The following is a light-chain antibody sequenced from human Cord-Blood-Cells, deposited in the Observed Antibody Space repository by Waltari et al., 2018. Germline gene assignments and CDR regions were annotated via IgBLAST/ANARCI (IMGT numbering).Light chain of an antibody. Sequence: PPTPPPSVSCSPDTSTTSPCLWTCRDVRGYNHLSWYQQHQGKAPKLMIYDVRNRPSGVSNRFSGSKSGNTASLTISGLQAEDEADYYCSSYTSSSTLVFGGGTKLTVL. CDR3: SSYTSSSTLV. V-gene: IGLV2-14*01. CDR1: CRDVRGYNH. J-gene: IGLJ3*02. CDR2: DVR.